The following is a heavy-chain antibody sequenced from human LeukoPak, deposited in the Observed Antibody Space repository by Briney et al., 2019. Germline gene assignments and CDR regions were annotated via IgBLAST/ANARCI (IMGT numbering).Heavy chain of an antibody. CDR3: ARQGAVTPRRTHYYAMDV. D-gene: IGHD4-17*01. V-gene: IGHV4-59*01. Sequence: SETLSLTCTVSGGSISSYYWSWIRQPPGKGLEWIRYIYYSGSTNYNPSLKSRVTISVDTSKNQFSLKLSSVTAADTAVYYCARQGAVTPRRTHYYAMDVWGPGTTVTVSS. CDR1: GGSISSYY. J-gene: IGHJ6*02. CDR2: IYYSGST.